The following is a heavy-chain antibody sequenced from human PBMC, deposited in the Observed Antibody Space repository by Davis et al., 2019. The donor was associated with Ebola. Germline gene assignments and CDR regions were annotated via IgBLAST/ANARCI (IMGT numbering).Heavy chain of an antibody. Sequence: GESLKISCAASGFTVSSNYMSWVRQAPGKGLECVSVIYSGGSTYYADSVKGRFTISRDNSKNTLYLQMNSLRAEDTAVYYCARVGSGSQGGMDVWGQGTTVTVSS. D-gene: IGHD3-10*01. J-gene: IGHJ6*02. CDR1: GFTVSSNY. CDR2: IYSGGST. CDR3: ARVGSGSQGGMDV. V-gene: IGHV3-66*01.